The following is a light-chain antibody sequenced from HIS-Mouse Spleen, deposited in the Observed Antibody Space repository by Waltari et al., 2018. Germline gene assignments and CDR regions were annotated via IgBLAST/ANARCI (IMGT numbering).Light chain of an antibody. CDR1: NIGSKS. CDR3: QVWDSSSDRV. Sequence: SYVLTQPPSVSVAPGQTARITCGGNNIGSKSVHWYQQKPGQAPGLVVYDESDRPSGIPGRFSGSNSGNTATLTISRVEAGDEADYYCQVWDSSSDRVFGTGTKVTVL. V-gene: IGLV3-21*02. CDR2: DES. J-gene: IGLJ1*01.